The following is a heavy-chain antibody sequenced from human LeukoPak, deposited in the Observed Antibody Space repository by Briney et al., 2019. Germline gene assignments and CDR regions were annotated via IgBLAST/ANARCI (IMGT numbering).Heavy chain of an antibody. J-gene: IGHJ4*02. Sequence: GGSLTLSCEASGFSFSESYMSWLRQAPGKGLQWVAYISGSGSSIYYADSVRGRFTVSRDNARNSLYLHMNSLRADDTAVYYCARGKRRFDYWGQGTLVTVS. CDR1: GFSFSESY. V-gene: IGHV3-11*01. CDR3: ARGKRRFDY. CDR2: ISGSGSSI.